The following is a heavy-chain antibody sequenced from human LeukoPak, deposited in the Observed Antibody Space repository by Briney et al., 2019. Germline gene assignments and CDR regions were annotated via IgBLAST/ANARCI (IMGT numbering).Heavy chain of an antibody. CDR2: IIPIFGTA. J-gene: IGHJ3*02. CDR3: ARASLYCSSTSCFPDEAFDI. CDR1: GGTFSSYA. D-gene: IGHD2-2*01. V-gene: IGHV1-69*13. Sequence: SVKVSCKASGGTFSSYAISWVRQAPGQGLEWMGGIIPIFGTANYAQKFQGRVTITADESTSTAYMELSSLRSEDTAVYYCARASLYCSSTSCFPDEAFDIWGQGTMVTVSS.